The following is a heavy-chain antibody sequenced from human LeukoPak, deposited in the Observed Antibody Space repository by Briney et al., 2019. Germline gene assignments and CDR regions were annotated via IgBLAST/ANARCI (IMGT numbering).Heavy chain of an antibody. CDR2: ISAYNGNT. V-gene: IGHV1-18*01. CDR3: ARDVDRGYYYGSGTNWFDP. Sequence: ASVKVSCKASGYTFTSYGISWVRQAPGQGLEWMGWISAYNGNTNYAQKLQGRVTMTTDTSTSTAYMELRSLGSDDTAVYYCARDVDRGYYYGSGTNWFDPWGQGTLVTVSS. J-gene: IGHJ5*02. D-gene: IGHD3-10*01. CDR1: GYTFTSYG.